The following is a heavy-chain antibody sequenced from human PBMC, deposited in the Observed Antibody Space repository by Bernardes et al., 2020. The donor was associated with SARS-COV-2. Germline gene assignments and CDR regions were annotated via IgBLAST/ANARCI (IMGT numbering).Heavy chain of an antibody. CDR3: ARGSGNYYFDH. D-gene: IGHD3-3*01. J-gene: IGHJ4*02. CDR2: ISGDGRAT. CDR1: GFTFNDYY. V-gene: IGHV3-74*01. Sequence: AGSLRLPCEASGFTFNDYYIHWIRQTPEKGLVWVSRISGDGRATNYADSVKGRFTISRDSAKHTVSLQMNSLRAEDTAIYFCARGSGNYYFDHWGQGILVTVSS.